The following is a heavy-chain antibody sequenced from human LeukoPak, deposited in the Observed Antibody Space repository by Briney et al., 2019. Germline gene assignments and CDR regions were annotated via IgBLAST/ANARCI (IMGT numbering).Heavy chain of an antibody. V-gene: IGHV1-69*05. CDR1: GGTFSSYA. J-gene: IGHJ4*02. Sequence: GASVKVSCKASGGTFSSYASSWVRQAPGQGLEWMGGIIPIFGTANYAQKFQGRVTITTDESTSTAYMELSSLRSEDTAVYYCARNEGTSGSYYGVFDYWGQGTLVTVSS. D-gene: IGHD1-26*01. CDR3: ARNEGTSGSYYGVFDY. CDR2: IIPIFGTA.